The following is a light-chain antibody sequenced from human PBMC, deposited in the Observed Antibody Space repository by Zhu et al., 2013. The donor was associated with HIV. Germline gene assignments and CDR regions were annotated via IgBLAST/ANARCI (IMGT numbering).Light chain of an antibody. CDR2: AAS. Sequence: DIQLTQSPSFLSASVGDRVTITCWASQGISSYLAWYQQKPGKAPKLLIYAASTLQSGVPSRFSGSGSGTEFTLTISSLQPEDFATYYCQQLNSYPPRITFGQGTRLEIK. CDR1: QGISSY. J-gene: IGKJ5*01. V-gene: IGKV1-9*01. CDR3: QQLNSYPPRIT.